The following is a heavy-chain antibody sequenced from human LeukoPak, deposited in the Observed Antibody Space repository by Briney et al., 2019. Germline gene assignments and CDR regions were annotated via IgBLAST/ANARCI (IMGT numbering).Heavy chain of an antibody. CDR1: GFRFSDFW. Sequence: PGGSLRLSCTASGFRFSDFWMHWVRQAPGKGLVWVSRIRGDWHDTTYADSVKGRFTISRDNAKNSLYLQMNSLRAEDTAVYYCARAYGSGWYFDYWGQGTLVTVSS. CDR3: ARAYGSGWYFDY. CDR2: IRGDWHDT. J-gene: IGHJ4*02. V-gene: IGHV3-74*01. D-gene: IGHD6-19*01.